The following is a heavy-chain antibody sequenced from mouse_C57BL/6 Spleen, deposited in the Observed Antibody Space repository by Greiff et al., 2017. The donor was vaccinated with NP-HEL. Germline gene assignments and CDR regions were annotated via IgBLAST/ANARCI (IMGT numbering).Heavy chain of an antibody. CDR2: IYPGDGDT. Sequence: QVQLQQSGPELVKPGASVKISCKASGYAFSSSWMNWVKQRPGKGLEWIGQIYPGDGDTNYNGKFKGKATLTADKSSSTAYMQLSSLTSEDSSVYSCGFTTVLDLGVAGRGKGALVT. CDR3: GFTTVLDLGVAG. J-gene: IGHJ3*01. D-gene: IGHD1-1*01. V-gene: IGHV1-82*01. CDR1: GYAFSSSW.